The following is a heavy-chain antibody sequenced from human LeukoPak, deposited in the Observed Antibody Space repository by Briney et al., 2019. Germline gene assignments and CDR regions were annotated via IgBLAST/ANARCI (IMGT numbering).Heavy chain of an antibody. CDR2: ISPNSDYT. J-gene: IGHJ4*02. D-gene: IGHD6-19*01. Sequence: PGGSLRLSCAASGFTFSDYYMSWIRQAPGKGLEWISYISPNSDYTNYADSVKGRFTISRDNAKNSLSLQMNSLRAEDTAVYHCARDNDRSGWLFDYWGQGTLVTVSS. CDR1: GFTFSDYY. CDR3: ARDNDRSGWLFDY. V-gene: IGHV3-11*05.